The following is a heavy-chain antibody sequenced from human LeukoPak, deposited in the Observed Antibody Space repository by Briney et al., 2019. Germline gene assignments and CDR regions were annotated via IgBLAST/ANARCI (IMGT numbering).Heavy chain of an antibody. V-gene: IGHV4-39*07. D-gene: IGHD3-22*01. CDR1: GGSISSSSYY. CDR2: IYYSGST. J-gene: IGHJ5*02. Sequence: SETLSLTCTVSGGSISSSSYYWGWIRQPPGKGLEWIGSIYYSGSTYYNPSLKSRVTISVDTSKNQFSLKLSSVTAADTAVYYCARDGTYYYDSSGSNWFDPWGQGTLVTVSS. CDR3: ARDGTYYYDSSGSNWFDP.